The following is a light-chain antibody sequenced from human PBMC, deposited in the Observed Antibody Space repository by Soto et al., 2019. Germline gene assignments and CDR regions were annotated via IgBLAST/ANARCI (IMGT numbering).Light chain of an antibody. CDR1: SSDVGAYNY. V-gene: IGLV2-14*01. Sequence: QLVLTQPASVSGSPGQSITISCTGTSSDVGAYNYVSWYQHHPGKAPKLIIYEVSNRPSGLSNRFSGSKSGNTAFLTISGLQAEDEADYYCSSYTSSSTFVFGTGTKVTVL. CDR3: SSYTSSSTFV. J-gene: IGLJ1*01. CDR2: EVS.